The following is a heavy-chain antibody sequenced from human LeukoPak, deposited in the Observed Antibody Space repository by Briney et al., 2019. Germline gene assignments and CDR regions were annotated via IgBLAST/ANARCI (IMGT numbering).Heavy chain of an antibody. CDR3: ARGSGRYWYFDL. D-gene: IGHD6-19*01. Sequence: GGSLRLSCAASGFTFSSYAMHWVRQAPGKGLEWVAVISYDGSNKYYADSVKGRFTISRDNSKITLYLQMDSLRAEDTAVYYCARGSGRYWYFDLWGRGTLVTVSS. CDR2: ISYDGSNK. V-gene: IGHV3-30-3*01. CDR1: GFTFSSYA. J-gene: IGHJ2*01.